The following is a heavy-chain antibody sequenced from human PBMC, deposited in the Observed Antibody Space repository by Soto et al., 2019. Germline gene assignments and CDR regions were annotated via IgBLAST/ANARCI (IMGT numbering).Heavy chain of an antibody. Sequence: PGGSLRLSCAASGFTFSSYGMHCVRQAPGKGLEWVAVISYDGSNKYYADSVKGRFTISRDNSKNTLYLQMNSLRAEDTAVYYCAKDRRPFGVVITSMDVWGQGATVTVSS. CDR3: AKDRRPFGVVITSMDV. D-gene: IGHD3-3*01. V-gene: IGHV3-30*18. CDR1: GFTFSSYG. J-gene: IGHJ6*02. CDR2: ISYDGSNK.